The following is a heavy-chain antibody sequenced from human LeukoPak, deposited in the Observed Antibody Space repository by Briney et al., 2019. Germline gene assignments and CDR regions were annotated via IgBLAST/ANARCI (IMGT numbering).Heavy chain of an antibody. CDR2: ISAYNGNT. Sequence: ASVKVSCKASGYTFTSYGISWVRQGPGQGLEWMGWISAYNGNTNYAQKLQGRVTMTTDTSTSTAYMELRSLRSDDTAVYYCARPDNYYYYMDVWGKGTTVTVSS. CDR3: ARPDNYYYYMDV. J-gene: IGHJ6*03. V-gene: IGHV1-18*01. D-gene: IGHD1-14*01. CDR1: GYTFTSYG.